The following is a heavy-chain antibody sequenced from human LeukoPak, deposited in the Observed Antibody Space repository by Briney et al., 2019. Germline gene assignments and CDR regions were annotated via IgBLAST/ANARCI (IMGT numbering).Heavy chain of an antibody. Sequence: SETLSLTCSVSDASISSRIYYWGWFRQPPGKGLEWIASINYSGNPYYIPSLKSRVTMSVDTSKNQFSLRLSSVNAADTAVYYCARDILATSIAAPYYWGQGTLVTVSS. CDR1: DASISSRIYY. CDR2: INYSGNP. CDR3: ARDILATSIAAPYY. D-gene: IGHD6-13*01. J-gene: IGHJ4*02. V-gene: IGHV4-39*07.